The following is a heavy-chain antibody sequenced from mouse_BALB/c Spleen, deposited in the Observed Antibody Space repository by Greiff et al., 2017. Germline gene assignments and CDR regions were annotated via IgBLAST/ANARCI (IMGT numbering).Heavy chain of an antibody. J-gene: IGHJ3*01. CDR3: ARGGGYQAQAWFAY. Sequence: EVKLMESGGGLVKPGGSLKLSCAASGFTFSSYAMSWVRQTPEKRLEWVASISSGGSTYYPDSVKGRFTISRDNARNILYLQMSSLRSEDTAMYYCARGGGYQAQAWFAYWGQGTLVTVSA. V-gene: IGHV5-6-5*01. CDR2: ISSGGST. CDR1: GFTFSSYA. D-gene: IGHD2-14*01.